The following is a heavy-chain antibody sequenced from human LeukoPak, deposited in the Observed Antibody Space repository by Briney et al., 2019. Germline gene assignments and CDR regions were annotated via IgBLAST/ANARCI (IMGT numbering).Heavy chain of an antibody. CDR2: ISSSSSTI. CDR3: AKDQEIVVVPYYFDY. Sequence: GGSLRLSCAASGFTFSSYSMNWVRQAPGKGLEWVSYISSSSSTIYYADSVKGRFTISRDNSKNTLYLQMNSLRAEDTAVYYCAKDQEIVVVPYYFDYWGQGTLVTVSS. V-gene: IGHV3-48*01. CDR1: GFTFSSYS. J-gene: IGHJ4*02. D-gene: IGHD2-2*01.